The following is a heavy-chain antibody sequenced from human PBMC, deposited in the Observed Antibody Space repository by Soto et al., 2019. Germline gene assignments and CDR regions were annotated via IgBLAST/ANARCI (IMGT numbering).Heavy chain of an antibody. D-gene: IGHD1-1*01. J-gene: IGHJ6*02. V-gene: IGHV3-30-3*01. CDR2: ISYDGSNK. CDR1: GSTVSSYA. CDR3: AREVHGMDV. Sequence: GSLRLSCAASGSTVSSYAMHWVRQAPGKGLEWVAVISYDGSNKYYADSVKGRFTISRDNSKNTLYLQMNSLRAEDTAVYYCAREVHGMDVWGQGTTVTVSS.